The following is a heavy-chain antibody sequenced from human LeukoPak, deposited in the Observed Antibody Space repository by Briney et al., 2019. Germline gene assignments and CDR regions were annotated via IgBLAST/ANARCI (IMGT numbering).Heavy chain of an antibody. D-gene: IGHD3-16*01. Sequence: GGSLRLSCAASGFTFSTYGMNWVRQAPGKGLEWVSFIRYDGSIKYYADSVKGRFTISRDNAKNSLFLQMNSLRAEDTAVYFCAKSTRAVMAMMDVWGKGTTVTVSS. CDR2: IRYDGSIK. V-gene: IGHV3-30*02. CDR1: GFTFSTYG. J-gene: IGHJ6*04. CDR3: AKSTRAVMAMMDV.